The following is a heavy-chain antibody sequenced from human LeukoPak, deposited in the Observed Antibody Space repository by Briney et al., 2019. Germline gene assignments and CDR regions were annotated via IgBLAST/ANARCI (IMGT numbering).Heavy chain of an antibody. CDR3: AREGFLEWLSLRAYYFDY. CDR2: ISGSSSYI. CDR1: GFTFGDYD. Sequence: GGSLRLSCAASGFTFGDYDMHWVRQAPGKGLEWVSSISGSSSYIYYADSVKGRFTISRDNAKNSLYLQMNGLRAEDTAVYYCAREGFLEWLSLRAYYFDYWGQGTLVTVSS. J-gene: IGHJ4*02. D-gene: IGHD3-3*01. V-gene: IGHV3-21*01.